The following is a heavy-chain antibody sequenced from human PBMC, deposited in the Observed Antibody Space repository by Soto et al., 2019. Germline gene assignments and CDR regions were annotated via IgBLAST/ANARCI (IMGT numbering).Heavy chain of an antibody. CDR3: ARADVGAYFDS. V-gene: IGHV3-7*01. CDR2: IKQDGSEK. Sequence: EVQLVESGGGLVQPGGSLRLSCAASGFTFSTYWMSWVRQAPGKGLEWVANIKQDGSEKYYVDSVKGRFTISRDNAKISLYLQMNSLRAEDTAVYYCARADVGAYFDSGGQGTLVTVSS. J-gene: IGHJ4*02. CDR1: GFTFSTYW. D-gene: IGHD1-26*01.